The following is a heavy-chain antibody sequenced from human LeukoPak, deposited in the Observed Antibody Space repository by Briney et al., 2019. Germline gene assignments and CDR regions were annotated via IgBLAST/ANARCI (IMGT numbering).Heavy chain of an antibody. CDR3: ARHREGAYYYYGMDV. J-gene: IGHJ6*02. D-gene: IGHD3-16*01. V-gene: IGHV4-34*01. CDR2: INHSGST. CDR1: GGSFSGYY. Sequence: PSETLSLTCAVYGGSFSGYYWSWIRQPPGKGLEWIGEINHSGSTKHNPYLKSRVTISVDTSKSQFSLKLSSVTAADTAVYYCARHREGAYYYYGMDVWGQGTTVTVSS.